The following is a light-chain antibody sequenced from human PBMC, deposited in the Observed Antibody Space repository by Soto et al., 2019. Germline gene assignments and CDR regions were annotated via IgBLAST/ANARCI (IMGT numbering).Light chain of an antibody. V-gene: IGKV1-39*01. Sequence: DIQMTQSLSSLSASVGDRVTITCRASQSISSYLNWYQQKPGKAHKLLIYAAYSLQSGVPSRFSGSGSGTDFTLTISSMQPEDFATYYCQKSYSTPHTCGQGTRRENK. CDR2: AAY. CDR1: QSISSY. CDR3: QKSYSTPHT. J-gene: IGKJ5*01.